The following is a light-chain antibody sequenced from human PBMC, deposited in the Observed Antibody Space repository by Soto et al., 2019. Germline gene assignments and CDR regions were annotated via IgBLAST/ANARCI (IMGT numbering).Light chain of an antibody. CDR2: AAS. Sequence: DIQLTQSPSFLSASVGDRVTINCRASQGISSYLAWYQQKPGKAPKLLIYAASTLQSGVPSRFSGSGSGTEFTLTISSLQPEDFATYYCQQLNSYPRVTFGGGTKVEIK. CDR3: QQLNSYPRVT. CDR1: QGISSY. V-gene: IGKV1-9*01. J-gene: IGKJ4*01.